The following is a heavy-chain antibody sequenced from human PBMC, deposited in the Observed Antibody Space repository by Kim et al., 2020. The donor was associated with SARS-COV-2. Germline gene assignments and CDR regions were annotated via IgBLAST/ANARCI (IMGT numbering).Heavy chain of an antibody. CDR1: GYTFTGYY. D-gene: IGHD3-10*01. V-gene: IGHV1-2*02. J-gene: IGHJ6*02. CDR3: ARDPDVLLWFGELSGMDV. Sequence: ASVKVSCKASGYTFTGYYMHWVRQAPGQGLEWMGWINPNSGGTNYAQKFQGRVTMTRDTSISTAYMELSRLRSDDTAVYYCARDPDVLLWFGELSGMDVWGQGTTVTVSS. CDR2: INPNSGGT.